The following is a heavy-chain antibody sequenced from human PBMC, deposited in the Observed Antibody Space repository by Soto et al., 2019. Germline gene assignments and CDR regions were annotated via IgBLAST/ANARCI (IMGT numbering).Heavy chain of an antibody. CDR1: GFTFSDFY. V-gene: IGHV3-11*01. CDR3: ARDRRPDYYDSSGTFDY. CDR2: ISSSGGTI. D-gene: IGHD3-22*01. J-gene: IGHJ4*02. Sequence: GSLRLSCAASGFTFSDFYMSWIRQAPGKGLEWISYISSSGGTIYYADSVKGRFTISRDNAKNSLYLQMNSLRAEDTAIYYCARDRRPDYYDSSGTFDYWGQGTLVTVSS.